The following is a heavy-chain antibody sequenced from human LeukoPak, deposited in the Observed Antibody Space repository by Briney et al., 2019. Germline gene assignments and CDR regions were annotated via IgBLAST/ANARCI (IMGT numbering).Heavy chain of an antibody. CDR1: GVTFSNFW. V-gene: IGHV3-74*01. D-gene: IGHD3-10*01. J-gene: IGHJ3*02. Sequence: PGGSLRLSCAASGVTFSNFWMFWGRQAPGKGPVCVSRISGEGSTTTYADSVKGRFTISRDNAKNMVYLQMNSLRPEDTALYYCAKAQYLSFDVFDSWGQGTMVTVSS. CDR3: AKAQYLSFDVFDS. CDR2: ISGEGSTT.